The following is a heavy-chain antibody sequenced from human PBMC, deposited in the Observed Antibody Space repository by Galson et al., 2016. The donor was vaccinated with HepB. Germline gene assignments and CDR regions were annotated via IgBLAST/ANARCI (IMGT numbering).Heavy chain of an antibody. D-gene: IGHD4-17*01. V-gene: IGHV3-23*01. Sequence: SLRLSCAASGFTFSSYAMVWVRQAPGKGLEWISAISGSDGRTYYADSVKGRFTISRDNSKNTLFLQMNSLRDEDTVVYFCARAAGDYGNDGFPNFDYWGQGTLVTVSS. CDR2: ISGSDGRT. CDR1: GFTFSSYA. J-gene: IGHJ4*02. CDR3: ARAAGDYGNDGFPNFDY.